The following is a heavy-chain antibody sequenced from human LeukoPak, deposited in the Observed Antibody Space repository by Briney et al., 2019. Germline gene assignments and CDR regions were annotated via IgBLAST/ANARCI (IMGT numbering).Heavy chain of an antibody. D-gene: IGHD2-15*01. CDR1: GFTFSSYA. CDR3: ARGKTSMVYCSGGSCPLDY. V-gene: IGHV3-30*04. CDR2: ISYDGSNK. J-gene: IGHJ4*02. Sequence: PGGSLRLSCAASGFTFSSYAMSWVRQAPGKGLEWVALISYDGSNKYYGDSVKGRFTISRDNSKNTLYLQMNSLRAEDSAVYYCARGKTSMVYCSGGSCPLDYWGQGTLVTVSS.